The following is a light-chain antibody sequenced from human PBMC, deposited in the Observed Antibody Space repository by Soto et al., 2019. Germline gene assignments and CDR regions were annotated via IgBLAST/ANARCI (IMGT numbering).Light chain of an antibody. CDR3: SSYTSSYSVV. CDR1: SSDVGGYNW. V-gene: IGLV2-14*03. Sequence: QSALTQPASVSGSPGQSIAISCTGTSSDVGGYNWVSWYQQHPGKAPKLIVYDVRNRPSGVSDRFSGYKSGNTASLTISGLHAEDEADYYCSSYTSSYSVVFGGGTKLTVL. CDR2: DVR. J-gene: IGLJ2*01.